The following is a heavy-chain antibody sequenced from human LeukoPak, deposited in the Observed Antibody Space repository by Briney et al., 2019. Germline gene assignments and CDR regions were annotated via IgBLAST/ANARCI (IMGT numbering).Heavy chain of an antibody. Sequence: SETLSLTCTVSGDSITTTNYYWGWIRQPPGKGLEWIGSIYYSGNTYYNPSLKSRVTISVDTSKNQFSLKLSSVTAADTAVYYCARRYSSSWFNWFDPWGQGTLVTVSS. D-gene: IGHD6-13*01. CDR3: ARRYSSSWFNWFDP. CDR2: IYYSGNT. CDR1: GDSITTTNYY. J-gene: IGHJ5*02. V-gene: IGHV4-39*01.